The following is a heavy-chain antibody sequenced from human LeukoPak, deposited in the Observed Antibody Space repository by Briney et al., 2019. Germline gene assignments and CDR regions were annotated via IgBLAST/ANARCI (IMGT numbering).Heavy chain of an antibody. D-gene: IGHD6-19*01. CDR3: PREDLIAVSGQTFDF. CDR2: INPHTGAT. V-gene: IGHV1-2*06. J-gene: IGHJ4*02. Sequence: ASVKLSCKASGYTFNLYYIHWVRQAPGQGLEWLGRINPHTGATHFAQKFQARVTMARDTSITTAYMELSGLKSDDAAVYFCPREDLIAVSGQTFDFWGQGTLVSVSS. CDR1: GYTFNLYY.